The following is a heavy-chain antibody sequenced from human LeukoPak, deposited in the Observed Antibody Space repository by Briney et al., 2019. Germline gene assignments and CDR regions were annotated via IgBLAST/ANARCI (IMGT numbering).Heavy chain of an antibody. Sequence: PGGSLRLSCAASGFTFSSYAMSWVRQAPGKGLEWVSGISASGDSTYYAASVKGRFTISRDNSKNTLWLQMNSLRAEDTAVYYCAKTYYYDSSXYYYFDYWGQGTLVTVSS. J-gene: IGHJ4*02. CDR1: GFTFSSYA. CDR2: ISASGDST. D-gene: IGHD3-22*01. CDR3: AKTYYYDSSXYYYFDY. V-gene: IGHV3-23*01.